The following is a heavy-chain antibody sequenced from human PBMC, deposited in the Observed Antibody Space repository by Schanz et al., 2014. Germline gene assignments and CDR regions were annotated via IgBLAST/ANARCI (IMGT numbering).Heavy chain of an antibody. D-gene: IGHD1-26*01. J-gene: IGHJ6*02. Sequence: QVQLVESGGGVVQPGRSLKLSCAGSGFSFSGFGMHWVRQAPGKGLEWVAVISYDGRNKYFADSVKGRFTISRDNSKNTLFLQMNSLRAEDTAVYYCVKDLQRELLRDDHYYGMDVWGQGTTVTVSS. CDR2: ISYDGRNK. CDR3: VKDLQRELLRDDHYYGMDV. V-gene: IGHV3-30*18. CDR1: GFSFSGFG.